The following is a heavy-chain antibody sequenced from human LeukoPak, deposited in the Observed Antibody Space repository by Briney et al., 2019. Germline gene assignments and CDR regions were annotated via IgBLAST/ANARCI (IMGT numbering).Heavy chain of an antibody. CDR2: IIPIFGTA. Sequence: SVKVSYKASGGTFSSYAISWVRQAPGQGLEWMGGIIPIFGTANCAQKFQGRVTITTDESTSTAYMELSSLRSEDTAVYYCARYPPRGAFDIWGQGTMVTVSS. D-gene: IGHD3-10*01. V-gene: IGHV1-69*05. CDR3: ARYPPRGAFDI. CDR1: GGTFSSYA. J-gene: IGHJ3*02.